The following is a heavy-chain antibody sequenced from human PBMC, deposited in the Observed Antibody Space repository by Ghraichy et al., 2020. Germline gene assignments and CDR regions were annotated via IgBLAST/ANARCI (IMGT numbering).Heavy chain of an antibody. CDR3: ARSSRPPTTIFGAVPHRYWFDP. J-gene: IGHJ5*02. CDR1: GGTFSSYA. Sequence: SVKVSCKASGGTFSSYAISWVRQAPGQGLEWMGGIIPIFGTANYAQKFQGRVTITADESTSTAYMELSSLRSEDTAVYYCARSSRPPTTIFGAVPHRYWFDPWGQGTLVTVSS. CDR2: IIPIFGTA. D-gene: IGHD3-3*01. V-gene: IGHV1-69*13.